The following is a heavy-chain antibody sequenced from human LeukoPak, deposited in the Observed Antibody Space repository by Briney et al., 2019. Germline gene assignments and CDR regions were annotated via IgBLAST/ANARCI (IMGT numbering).Heavy chain of an antibody. V-gene: IGHV3-21*01. D-gene: IGHD1-7*01. J-gene: IGHJ5*02. CDR3: ARAGTTNWFDP. CDR2: ISSSSSYI. Sequence: TGGSLRLSCAASGFTFSSYSMNWVRQAPGKGLEWVSSISSSSSYIYYADSVEGRFTISRDNAKNSLYLQMNSLRAEDTAVYYCARAGTTNWFDPWGQGTLVTVSS. CDR1: GFTFSSYS.